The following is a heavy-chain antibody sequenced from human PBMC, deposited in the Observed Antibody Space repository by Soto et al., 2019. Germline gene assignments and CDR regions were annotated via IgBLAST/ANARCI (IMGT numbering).Heavy chain of an antibody. J-gene: IGHJ6*03. V-gene: IGHV4-59*01. Sequence: SETLSLTCTVSGGSISSYYWSWIRQPPGKGLEWIGYIYYSGSTNYNPSLKSRVTISVDTSKNQFSLKLSSVTAADTAVYYCARGASTLGYYYMDVWGKGTTVTVSS. CDR2: IYYSGST. CDR3: ARGASTLGYYYMDV. D-gene: IGHD2-15*01. CDR1: GGSISSYY.